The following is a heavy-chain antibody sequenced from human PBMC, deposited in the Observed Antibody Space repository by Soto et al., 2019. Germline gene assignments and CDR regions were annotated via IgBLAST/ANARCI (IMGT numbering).Heavy chain of an antibody. CDR3: ARSQGSSTSLEIYYYYYYGMDV. CDR1: GGTFSSYA. D-gene: IGHD2-2*01. J-gene: IGHJ6*02. V-gene: IGHV1-69*01. Sequence: QVQLVQSGAEVKKPGSSVKVSCKASGGTFSSYAISWVRQAPGQGLEWMGGIIPISGTATYAQKFQGRVTITADESTSTAYMEVSSLRSEDTAVYYCARSQGSSTSLEIYYYYYYGMDVWGQGTTVTVSS. CDR2: IIPISGTA.